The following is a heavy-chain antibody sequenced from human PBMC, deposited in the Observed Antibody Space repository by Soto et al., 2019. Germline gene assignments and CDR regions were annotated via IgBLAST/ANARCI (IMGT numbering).Heavy chain of an antibody. CDR2: IYYSGST. Sequence: SLPCTVSGGSISSSSYYWGWIRQPPGKGLEWIGSIYYSGSTYYNPSLKSRVTISVDTSKNQFSLKLSSVTAADTAVYYCASVAGYSGYDPEFSYYYYGMDVWGQGTTVTVSS. V-gene: IGHV4-39*01. CDR3: ASVAGYSGYDPEFSYYYYGMDV. D-gene: IGHD5-12*01. CDR1: GGSISSSSYY. J-gene: IGHJ6*02.